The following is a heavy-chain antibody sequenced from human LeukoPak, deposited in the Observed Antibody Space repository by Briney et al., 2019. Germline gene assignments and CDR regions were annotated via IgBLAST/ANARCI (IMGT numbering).Heavy chain of an antibody. D-gene: IGHD1-26*01. J-gene: IGHJ5*02. CDR1: GFTFSSYS. Sequence: GGSLRLSCAASGFTFSSYSMNWVRQAPGKGLEWVSSISSSSYIYYADSVKGRFTISRDNAKNSLYLQVNSLRAEDTAVYYCASGELLPNRFDPWGQGTLVTVSS. CDR3: ASGELLPNRFDP. CDR2: ISSSSYI. V-gene: IGHV3-21*01.